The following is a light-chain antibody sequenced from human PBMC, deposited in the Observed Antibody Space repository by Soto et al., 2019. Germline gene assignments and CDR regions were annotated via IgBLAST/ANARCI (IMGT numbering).Light chain of an antibody. CDR3: QSYDNSLSAYV. J-gene: IGLJ1*01. CDR1: SSDIGAGSE. CDR2: GST. V-gene: IGLV1-40*01. Sequence: QSVLTQPHSLSGAPGQRVTISCTGSSSDIGAGSEVHWYQQLPGTAPKLLIFGSTNRPSGVPDRFSGSKSATSASLAITGLQAEDEADYYCQSYDNSLSAYVFGTGTKLTV.